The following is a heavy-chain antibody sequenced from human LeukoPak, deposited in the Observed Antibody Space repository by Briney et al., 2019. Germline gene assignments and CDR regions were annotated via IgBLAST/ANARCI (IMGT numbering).Heavy chain of an antibody. CDR1: GFTFRSYA. V-gene: IGHV3-23*01. Sequence: PGGSLRLSCAASGFTFRSYAMSWVRQAPGKGLEWVSAISGSGGSTYYADSVKGRFTISRDNSKNTLYLQMNSLRAEDTAVYYCAKVQDFWSGYYRGPVDYWGQGTLVTVSS. CDR3: AKVQDFWSGYYRGPVDY. D-gene: IGHD3-3*01. CDR2: ISGSGGST. J-gene: IGHJ4*02.